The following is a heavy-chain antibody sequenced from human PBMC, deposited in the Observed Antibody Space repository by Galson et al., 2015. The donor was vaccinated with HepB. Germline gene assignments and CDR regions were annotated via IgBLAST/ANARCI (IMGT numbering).Heavy chain of an antibody. V-gene: IGHV4-39*01. CDR3: ARRANKDFDY. J-gene: IGHJ4*02. Sequence: ETLSLTCTVSGGSISSSSYYWGWIRQPPGKGLEWIGSIYYSGSTYYNPSLKSRVTISVDTSKNQFSLKLSSVTAADTAAYYCARRANKDFDYWDQGTLVTVSS. D-gene: IGHD1/OR15-1a*01. CDR2: IYYSGST. CDR1: GGSISSSSYY.